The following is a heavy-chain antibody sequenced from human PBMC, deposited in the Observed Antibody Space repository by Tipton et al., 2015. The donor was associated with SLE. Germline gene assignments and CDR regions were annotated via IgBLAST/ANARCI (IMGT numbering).Heavy chain of an antibody. Sequence: TLSLTCAVSGGSIRSSNWWSWIRQPPGKGLEWVGTVYYTGNTFYNPSLKSRVTISVDTSKNQFSLNLSSVTAADTAVYYCARVVAVEATYYYSVDIWGQGTTVTVSS. V-gene: IGHV4-4*02. J-gene: IGHJ6*02. CDR3: ARVVAVEATYYYSVDI. CDR2: VYYTGNT. D-gene: IGHD2-15*01. CDR1: GGSIRSSNW.